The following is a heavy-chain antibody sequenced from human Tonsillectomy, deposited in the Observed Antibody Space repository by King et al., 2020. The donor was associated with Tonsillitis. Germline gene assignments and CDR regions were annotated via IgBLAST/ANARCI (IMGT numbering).Heavy chain of an antibody. V-gene: IGHV4-4*07. CDR3: ARVSSTGYSSGWSRDAFDI. CDR2: IYSSGTT. CDR1: GGSISSFY. Sequence: QLQESGPGLVKPSETLSLTCTFSGGSISSFYWSWIRQPAGKGLEWIGRIYSSGTTDYNPSLKSRVIMSVDTSKNQFFLRLSSVTAADTAMYYCARVSSTGYSSGWSRDAFDIWGQGTMVTVSS. J-gene: IGHJ3*02. D-gene: IGHD6-19*01.